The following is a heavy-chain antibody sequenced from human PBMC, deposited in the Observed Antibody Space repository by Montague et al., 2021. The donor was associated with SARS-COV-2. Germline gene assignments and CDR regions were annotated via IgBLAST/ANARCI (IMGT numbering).Heavy chain of an antibody. V-gene: IGHV3-23*01. CDR2: ISGSGGNT. CDR1: GFTFSSYA. CDR3: ASLGYCSGGRCYSGGY. D-gene: IGHD2-15*01. Sequence: SLRLSCAASGFTFSSYAMSWVRQAPGKGLEWVSGISGSGGNTYYSDSVXGRFTISRDNSKNTLYLQMNSLRAEDTAVYYCASLGYCSGGRCYSGGYWGQGTLVTVSS. J-gene: IGHJ4*02.